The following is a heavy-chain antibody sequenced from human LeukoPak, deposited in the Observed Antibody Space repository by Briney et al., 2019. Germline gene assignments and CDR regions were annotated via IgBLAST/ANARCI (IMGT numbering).Heavy chain of an antibody. CDR1: GGSFSGYY. Sequence: PSETLSLTCAVYGGSFSGYYWSWIRQPPGKGLEWIGEINHSGSTNYNPSLKSRVTISVDTSKNQFSLKLSSVTAAGTAVYYCAVLGAIDYWGQGTLVTVSS. V-gene: IGHV4-34*01. J-gene: IGHJ4*02. D-gene: IGHD1-26*01. CDR2: INHSGST. CDR3: AVLGAIDY.